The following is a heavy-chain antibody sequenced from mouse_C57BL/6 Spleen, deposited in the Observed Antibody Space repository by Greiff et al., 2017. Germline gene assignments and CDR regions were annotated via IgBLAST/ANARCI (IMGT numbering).Heavy chain of an antibody. V-gene: IGHV1-55*01. CDR1: GYTFTSYW. CDR2: IYPGSGST. Sequence: VQLQQPGAELVKPGASVKMSCKASGYTFTSYWITWVKQRPGQGLEWIGDIYPGSGSTNYNEKFKSKATLTVDTSSSTAYMQLSSLTSEDSAVYYCASTGDYYGSPYAMDYWGQGTSVTVSS. D-gene: IGHD1-1*01. CDR3: ASTGDYYGSPYAMDY. J-gene: IGHJ4*01.